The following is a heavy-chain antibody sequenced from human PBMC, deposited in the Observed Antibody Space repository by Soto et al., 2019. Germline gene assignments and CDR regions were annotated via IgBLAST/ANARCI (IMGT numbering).Heavy chain of an antibody. Sequence: ASVKVSCKASGYTFTSYYIHWVREAPGQGLEWMGIISPSGGSTSYAQKFQGRVTMTRDTSTSTVYMELSSLRSEDTAVCYCARDAGYCSSTSCYPEYFDYWGQGTLVTVSS. D-gene: IGHD2-2*01. V-gene: IGHV1-46*01. CDR2: ISPSGGST. J-gene: IGHJ4*02. CDR1: GYTFTSYY. CDR3: ARDAGYCSSTSCYPEYFDY.